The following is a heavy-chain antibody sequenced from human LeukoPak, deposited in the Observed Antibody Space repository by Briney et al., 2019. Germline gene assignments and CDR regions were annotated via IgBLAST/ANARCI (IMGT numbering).Heavy chain of an antibody. CDR2: MYHSGST. J-gene: IGHJ4*02. Sequence: SETLSLTCSVSGYSISSAYYWGWIRQPPGKGLEWIGTMYHSGSTNYNPSLKSRVTISEDTSKNQFSLKLSFVTAADTAVYYCARDVWFGAGRTFDYWGQGTLVTVSS. CDR3: ARDVWFGAGRTFDY. V-gene: IGHV4-38-2*02. CDR1: GYSISSAYY. D-gene: IGHD3-10*01.